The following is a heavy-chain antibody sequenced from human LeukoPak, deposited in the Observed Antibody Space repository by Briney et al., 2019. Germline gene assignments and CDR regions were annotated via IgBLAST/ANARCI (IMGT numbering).Heavy chain of an antibody. Sequence: SETLSLTCTVSGGSVSSYYWSWIRQPPGKGLEWIGYIYYSGSTNYNPSLKSRVTISVDTSKNQFSLKLSSVTAADTAVYYCARESSSGFYFHYWGQGALVTVSS. CDR3: ARESSSGFYFHY. CDR2: IYYSGST. V-gene: IGHV4-59*02. CDR1: GGSVSSYY. J-gene: IGHJ4*02. D-gene: IGHD6-19*01.